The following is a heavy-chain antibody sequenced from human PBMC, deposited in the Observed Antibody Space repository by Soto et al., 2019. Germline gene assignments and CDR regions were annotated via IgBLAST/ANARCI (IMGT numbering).Heavy chain of an antibody. Sequence: ASMKVSCKASGYTFTSYGISWVRQAPGQGLEWMGWISAYNGNTNYAQKLQGRVTMTTDTSTSTAYMELRSLRSDDTAVYYCARVGEAGPYYYGMDVWGQGTTVTVSS. CDR2: ISAYNGNT. J-gene: IGHJ6*02. D-gene: IGHD3-16*01. CDR3: ARVGEAGPYYYGMDV. CDR1: GYTFTSYG. V-gene: IGHV1-18*01.